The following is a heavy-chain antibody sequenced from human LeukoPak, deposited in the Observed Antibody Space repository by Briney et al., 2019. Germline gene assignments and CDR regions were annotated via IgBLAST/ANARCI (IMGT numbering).Heavy chain of an antibody. V-gene: IGHV4-34*01. J-gene: IGHJ4*02. CDR2: INHSGST. Sequence: SETLSLTCAVYGGSFSGYYWSWIRQPPGKGLEWIGEINHSGSTNYNPSLKSRVTISVDTSKNQFSLKLSPVTAADTAVYYCARGDYYDSSGYYYAARSTRIDYWGQGTLVTVSS. CDR3: ARGDYYDSSGYYYAARSTRIDY. D-gene: IGHD3-22*01. CDR1: GGSFSGYY.